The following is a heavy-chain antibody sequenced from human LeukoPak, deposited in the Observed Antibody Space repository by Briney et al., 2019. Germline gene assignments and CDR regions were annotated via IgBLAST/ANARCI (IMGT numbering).Heavy chain of an antibody. D-gene: IGHD2/OR15-2a*01. CDR2: ITSSGRYI. J-gene: IGHJ4*02. Sequence: PGGSLRLSCAASGFSFSTYEFHWVRHAPGKGLEWVSSITSSGRYIYYADSVKGRFTISRDNSENSLYLQMDSLTAEDTAVYYCTRKGSQWDFLVDYWGQGTRVAVSP. CDR1: GFSFSTYE. V-gene: IGHV3-21*01. CDR3: TRKGSQWDFLVDY.